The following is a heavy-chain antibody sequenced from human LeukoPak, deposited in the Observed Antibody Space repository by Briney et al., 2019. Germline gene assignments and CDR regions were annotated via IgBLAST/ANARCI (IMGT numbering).Heavy chain of an antibody. CDR2: IYLGVST. J-gene: IGHJ6*02. CDR3: ARDQIEMATIMDYYYGMDV. V-gene: IGHV4-4*02. D-gene: IGHD5-24*01. CDR1: RGSISSSKW. Sequence: TLSLTCAVSRGSISSSKWWSWVRQPPGKGLEWIGEIYLGVSTNYNPSLKRRVTISVDKSTSQFSLKLNSVTAVDTAVYYCARDQIEMATIMDYYYGMDVWGQGTTVTVSS.